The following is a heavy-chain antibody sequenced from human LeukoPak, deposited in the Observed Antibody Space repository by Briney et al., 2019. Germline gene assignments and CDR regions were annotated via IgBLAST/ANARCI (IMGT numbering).Heavy chain of an antibody. CDR3: ARPLYGSGSFDFDY. J-gene: IGHJ4*02. CDR1: GYTFTGYY. CDR2: INPNIGGT. Sequence: GASVKVSCKASGYTFTGYYMHWVRQAPGQGLEWMGWINPNIGGTNYAQKFQGRVTMTRDTSISTAYMELSRLRSDDTAVYYCARPLYGSGSFDFDYWGQGTLVTVSS. D-gene: IGHD3-10*01. V-gene: IGHV1-2*02.